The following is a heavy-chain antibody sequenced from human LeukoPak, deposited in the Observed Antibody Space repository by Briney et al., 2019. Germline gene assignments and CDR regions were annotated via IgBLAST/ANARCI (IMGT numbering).Heavy chain of an antibody. CDR3: ASSGHRLNWFDP. CDR2: ISAYNGNT. J-gene: IGHJ5*02. CDR1: GYTFTSYG. Sequence: ASVKVSCKASGYTFTSYGISWVRQAPGQGLEWMGWISAYNGNTNYAQKLQGRVTMTTDTSTSTAYMELRSLRSDDKAVYYCASSGHRLNWFDPWGQGTLVTVSS. V-gene: IGHV1-18*01. D-gene: IGHD5-12*01.